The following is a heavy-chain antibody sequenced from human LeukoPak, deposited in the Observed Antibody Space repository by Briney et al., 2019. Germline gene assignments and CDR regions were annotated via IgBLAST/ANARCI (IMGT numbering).Heavy chain of an antibody. CDR2: LYSGSNT. CDR3: ATSGGDRSADAFDI. J-gene: IGHJ3*02. Sequence: GGSLRLSCAASGFTVSSNYMSWVRQAPGKGLEWVSVLYSGSNTYYADSVKGRFTISRDNSKNTLYLQMNSLRAEDTAVYYCATSGGDRSADAFDIRGQGTMVTVSS. CDR1: GFTVSSNY. D-gene: IGHD2-21*02. V-gene: IGHV3-53*01.